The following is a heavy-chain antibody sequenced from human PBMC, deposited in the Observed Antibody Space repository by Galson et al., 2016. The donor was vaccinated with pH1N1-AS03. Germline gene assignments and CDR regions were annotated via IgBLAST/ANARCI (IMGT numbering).Heavy chain of an antibody. CDR1: GFSLSAGGVH. D-gene: IGHD2-8*01. Sequence: PALVKPPQTLTLTCTVSGFSLSAGGVHVAWIRQSPGKALEWLALIYWDGDERYNSSLRSRLSISRDTSKNHVVLTMTSVCPMDTGTYYCSRTPHVNARLDSWGQATLVSVSS. CDR2: IYWDGDE. J-gene: IGHJ4*02. CDR3: SRTPHVNARLDS. V-gene: IGHV2-5*02.